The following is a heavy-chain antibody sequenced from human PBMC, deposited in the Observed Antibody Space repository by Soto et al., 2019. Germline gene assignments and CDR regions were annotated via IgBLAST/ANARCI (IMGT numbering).Heavy chain of an antibody. Sequence: EVQLLESGGGLVQPGGSLRLSCAASGFTFSSYAMSWVRQAPGKGLEWVSAISGSGGSTYYADSVKGRFTISRYNSKNKLYRQMNSLRAEDTAVYYCAKAATLMKNVHWFDPWGQGSLVTVSS. V-gene: IGHV3-23*01. CDR1: GFTFSSYA. CDR2: ISGSGGST. CDR3: AKAATLMKNVHWFDP. D-gene: IGHD2-15*01. J-gene: IGHJ5*02.